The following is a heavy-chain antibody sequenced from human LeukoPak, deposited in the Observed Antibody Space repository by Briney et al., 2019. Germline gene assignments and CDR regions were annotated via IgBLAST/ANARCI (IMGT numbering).Heavy chain of an antibody. CDR3: ARLGMAPHYYYYYMDV. Sequence: PGGSLRLSCAASGFTFSNYAMSWVRQAPGKGLEWVSSINGRGGSTYYADSVKGRFTISRDNAKNSLYLQMNSLRAEDTAVYYCARLGMAPHYYYYYMDVWGKGTTVTVSS. CDR2: INGRGGST. V-gene: IGHV3-23*01. D-gene: IGHD1-26*01. J-gene: IGHJ6*03. CDR1: GFTFSNYA.